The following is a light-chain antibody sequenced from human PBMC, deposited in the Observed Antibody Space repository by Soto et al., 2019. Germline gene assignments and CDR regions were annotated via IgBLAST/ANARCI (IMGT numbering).Light chain of an antibody. V-gene: IGLV1-51*01. CDR1: SSNIGNNY. Sequence: QSVLTQPPSVSAAPGQKVTISCSGSSSNIGNNYGFWYQQLPGTAPKLLIYDNDKRPSGIPDRFSGSKSGTSATLGITGLQTGDEADYYCATWDRSLSVGVFGGGTKSPS. J-gene: IGLJ2*01. CDR3: ATWDRSLSVGV. CDR2: DND.